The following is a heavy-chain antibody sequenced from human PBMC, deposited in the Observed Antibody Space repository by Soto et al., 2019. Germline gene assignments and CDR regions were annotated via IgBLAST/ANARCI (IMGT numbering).Heavy chain of an antibody. D-gene: IGHD6-13*01. Sequence: QVQLVQSGAEVKKPGASVKVSCKASGYTFTSYDINWVRQATGQGLEWMGWMNPNSGNTGYAQKFQGTVTMTRNTSISRAYMELSSLGSEDTAVYYCARRGYSSSWYYYYYYGMDVWGQGTTVTVSS. CDR1: GYTFTSYD. J-gene: IGHJ6*02. CDR2: MNPNSGNT. V-gene: IGHV1-8*01. CDR3: ARRGYSSSWYYYYYYGMDV.